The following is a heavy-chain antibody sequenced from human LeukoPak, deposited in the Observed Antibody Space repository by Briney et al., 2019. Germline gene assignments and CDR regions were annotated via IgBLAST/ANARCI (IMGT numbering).Heavy chain of an antibody. J-gene: IGHJ4*02. CDR1: RFTFSSYS. CDR2: ISSSSSYI. CDR3: ARDSPFLSYNWNPGSDY. Sequence: GGSLRLSCAASRFTFSSYSMNWVRQAPGKGLEWVSSISSSSSYIYYADSVKGRFTISRDNAKNSLYLQMNSLRAEDTALYYCARDSPFLSYNWNPGSDYWGQGTLVTVSS. D-gene: IGHD1-20*01. V-gene: IGHV3-21*04.